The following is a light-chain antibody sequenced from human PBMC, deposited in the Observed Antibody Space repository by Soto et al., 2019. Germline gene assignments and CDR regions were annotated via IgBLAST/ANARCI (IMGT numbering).Light chain of an antibody. Sequence: DIVMTQSPDSLAVSLGERATINCKSSQSVLYSSNNENYLAWYQQKPGQPPKLLIYWASTRESGVPDRFSGSGSGTDFTLTISSLQAEDVAVYYCQQYYNTPYTFGQGTNLEIK. J-gene: IGKJ2*01. CDR2: WAS. V-gene: IGKV4-1*01. CDR1: QSVLYSSNNENY. CDR3: QQYYNTPYT.